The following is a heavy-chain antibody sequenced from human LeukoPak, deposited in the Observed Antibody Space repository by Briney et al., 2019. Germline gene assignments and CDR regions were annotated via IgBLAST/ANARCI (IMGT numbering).Heavy chain of an antibody. D-gene: IGHD5-18*01. CDR1: GFTFSSYA. V-gene: IGHV3-23*01. Sequence: PGGSLRLSCAASGFTFSSYAMSWVRQAPGKGLEWVSAISGSGGSTYYADSVKGRFTISRDNSKNTLYLQMNSLRAEDTAVYYCAKAQSAVQLVPVDYFDYWGQGTLVTVSS. CDR2: ISGSGGST. CDR3: AKAQSAVQLVPVDYFDY. J-gene: IGHJ4*02.